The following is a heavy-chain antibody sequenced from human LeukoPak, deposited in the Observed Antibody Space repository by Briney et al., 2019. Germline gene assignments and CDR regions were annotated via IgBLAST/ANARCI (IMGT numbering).Heavy chain of an antibody. CDR3: ARRRAVGATHNWFDP. Sequence: ASVKVSCKASGYTFTSYDINWVRQATGQGLEWMGWMNPNSGNTGYAQKFQGRVTMTRNTSISTAYMELSSLRSEDTAMYYCARRRAVGATHNWFDPWGQGTLVTVSS. D-gene: IGHD1-26*01. CDR2: MNPNSGNT. CDR1: GYTFTSYD. J-gene: IGHJ5*02. V-gene: IGHV1-8*01.